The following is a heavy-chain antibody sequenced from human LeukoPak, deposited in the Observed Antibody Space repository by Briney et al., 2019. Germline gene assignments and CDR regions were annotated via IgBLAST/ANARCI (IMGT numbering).Heavy chain of an antibody. CDR2: MNPNSGNT. CDR1: GYTFTSYD. J-gene: IGHJ5*02. CDR3: ARASSSSWYSPNWFDP. D-gene: IGHD6-13*01. V-gene: IGHV1-8*01. Sequence: EASVKVSCKASGYTFTSYDINWVRQATGQGLEWMGWMNPNSGNTGYAQKFQGRVTMTRNTSISTAYMELSSLRSEDTAVYYCARASSSSWYSPNWFDPWGQGTLVTVSS.